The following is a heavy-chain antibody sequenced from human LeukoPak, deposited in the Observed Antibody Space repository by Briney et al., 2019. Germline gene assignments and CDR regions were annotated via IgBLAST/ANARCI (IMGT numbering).Heavy chain of an antibody. J-gene: IGHJ4*02. Sequence: SSETLSLTCTVSGGSVSGSSYYWGWIRQPPGKGLEWIGSIYYSGTTYYNPSLKSRVTISVDTSKDQFSLEVSSVTATDTAVYFCARHLGRAYNYALPRPDYWGQGSLVTVSS. CDR1: GGSVSGSSYY. CDR3: ARHLGRAYNYALPRPDY. D-gene: IGHD5-18*01. V-gene: IGHV4-39*01. CDR2: IYYSGTT.